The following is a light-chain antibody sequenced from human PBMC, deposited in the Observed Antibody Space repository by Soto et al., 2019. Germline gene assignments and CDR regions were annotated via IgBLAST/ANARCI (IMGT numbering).Light chain of an antibody. CDR3: QYGFT. V-gene: IGKV4-1*01. CDR1: QSVLYSSNNKNY. CDR2: WAS. J-gene: IGKJ3*01. Sequence: DIVMTQSPDSLAVSLGERATINCKSSQSVLYSSNNKNYLAWYQQKPGQPPKLLIYWASTRESGVPDRFSGSGSGTDFPLTISSLQAEDVAVYYCQYGFTFGPGTKVDIK.